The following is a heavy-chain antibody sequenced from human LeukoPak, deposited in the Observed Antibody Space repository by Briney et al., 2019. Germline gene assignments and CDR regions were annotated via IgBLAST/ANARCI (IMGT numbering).Heavy chain of an antibody. J-gene: IGHJ4*02. CDR1: GGYFSGYY. Sequence: SETLSLTCAVYGGYFSGYYWSWIRQPPGKGLEWIGEIIPSGSTNYNPSLHSRVSNSVDTSKNQLSLTLSSVPAADRPVYDCAGGLTNYPYWGQGTLVTVSS. D-gene: IGHD2-8*01. CDR3: AGGLTNYPY. CDR2: IIPSGST. V-gene: IGHV4-34*01.